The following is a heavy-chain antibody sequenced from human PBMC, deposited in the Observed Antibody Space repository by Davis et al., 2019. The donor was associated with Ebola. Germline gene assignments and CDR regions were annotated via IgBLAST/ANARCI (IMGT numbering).Heavy chain of an antibody. V-gene: IGHV3-30*18. CDR1: GFTFSSYG. CDR2: ISYDASNN. CDR3: AKDHHNWNDGDLAFDI. J-gene: IGHJ3*02. D-gene: IGHD1-20*01. Sequence: GGSLRLSCAASGFTFSSYGMHWVRQAPGKELERVAVISYDASNNYYADSVKGRFTISRDNSKNTLYLQMNSLRAGDTAVYYCAKDHHNWNDGDLAFDIWGQGTMVTVSS.